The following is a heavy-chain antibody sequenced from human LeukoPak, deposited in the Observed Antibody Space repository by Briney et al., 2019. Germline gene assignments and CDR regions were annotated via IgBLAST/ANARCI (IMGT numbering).Heavy chain of an antibody. CDR3: ARGYALYSGRYIDFDY. D-gene: IGHD1-26*01. Sequence: ASVKVSCKASGYTFTGYYMHWVRQAPGQGLEWMGWINPNNGGTNYAQKFQGRVTMTRDTSISTAYMELSRLRSDDTAVYYCARGYALYSGRYIDFDYWGQGTLVTVSS. J-gene: IGHJ4*02. V-gene: IGHV1-2*02. CDR1: GYTFTGYY. CDR2: INPNNGGT.